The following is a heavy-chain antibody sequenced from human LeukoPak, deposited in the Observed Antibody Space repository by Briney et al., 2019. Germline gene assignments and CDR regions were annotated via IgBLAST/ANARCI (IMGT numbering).Heavy chain of an antibody. CDR3: ARGPTMVRGVRTKWFDP. V-gene: IGHV4-59*01. D-gene: IGHD3-10*01. CDR1: GGSISSYY. CDR2: IYYSGTT. Sequence: SETLSLTCTVSGGSISSYYWSWIRQPPGKGLEWIGYIYYSGTTNYNPSLKSRVTISVDTSKNQFSLNLNSVTAADTAVYYCARGPTMVRGVRTKWFDPWGQGTLVTVSS. J-gene: IGHJ5*02.